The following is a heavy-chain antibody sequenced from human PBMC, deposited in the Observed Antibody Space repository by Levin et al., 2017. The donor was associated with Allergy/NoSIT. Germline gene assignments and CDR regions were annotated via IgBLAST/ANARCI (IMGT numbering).Heavy chain of an antibody. CDR1: GGSIGTYY. CDR3: ASTIGREVNGSYTYYGMDV. V-gene: IGHV4-59*08. D-gene: IGHD2-15*01. CDR2: FYHSGNT. Sequence: SETLSLTCTVSGGSIGTYYWNWLRQTPGKGLEWIGYFYHSGNTNYNPSLKSRVTISVDSSQNQISLELRSVTAADTAVYYCASTIGREVNGSYTYYGMDVWGPGTTVTVSS. J-gene: IGHJ6*02.